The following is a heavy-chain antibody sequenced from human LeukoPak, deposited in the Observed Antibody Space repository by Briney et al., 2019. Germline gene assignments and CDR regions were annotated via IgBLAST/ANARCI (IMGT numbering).Heavy chain of an antibody. Sequence: PGGSLRLGCAASGFTFSSYWMHWVRQAPGKGLVWVSRINSDGSSTSHADSVKGRFTTSRDNAKNTLYLQMSSLRGEDTAVYYCARETNWGPDYWGQGTLVTVSS. CDR1: GFTFSSYW. D-gene: IGHD7-27*01. CDR2: INSDGSST. J-gene: IGHJ4*02. CDR3: ARETNWGPDY. V-gene: IGHV3-74*01.